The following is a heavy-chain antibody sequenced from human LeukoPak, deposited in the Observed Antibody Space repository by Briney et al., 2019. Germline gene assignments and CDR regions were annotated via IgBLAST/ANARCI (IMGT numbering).Heavy chain of an antibody. Sequence: ASVKVSCKASGYTFTSYDINWVRQATGQGLEWMGWMNPNSGNTGYAQKFQGRVTMTRNTSISTAYMELSSLRSEDTAVYYCARDVKGFWSGYDPFPNWFDPWGQGTLVTVSS. CDR2: MNPNSGNT. CDR1: GYTFTSYD. V-gene: IGHV1-8*01. D-gene: IGHD3-3*01. J-gene: IGHJ5*02. CDR3: ARDVKGFWSGYDPFPNWFDP.